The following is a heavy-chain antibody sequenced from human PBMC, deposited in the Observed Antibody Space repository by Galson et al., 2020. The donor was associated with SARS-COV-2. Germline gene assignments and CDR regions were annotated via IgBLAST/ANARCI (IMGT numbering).Heavy chain of an antibody. CDR1: GYTLTELS. D-gene: IGHD3-3*01. V-gene: IGHV1-24*01. CDR2: FDPEDGET. Sequence: ASVKVSCRVSGYTLTELSMHWVRQAPGKGLEWMGGFDPEDGETIYAQKFQGRVTMTEDTSTDTAYMELSSLRSEDTAVYYCATAHSIFGVVRPLYGGQGTLVTVSS. CDR3: ATAHSIFGVVRPLY. J-gene: IGHJ4*02.